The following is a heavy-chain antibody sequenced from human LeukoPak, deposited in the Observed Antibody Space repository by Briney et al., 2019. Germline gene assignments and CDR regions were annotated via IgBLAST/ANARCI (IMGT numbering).Heavy chain of an antibody. Sequence: PGGSLRLSCAASGFPLSSYAMSWVRQAPGKGLEWVANIKQDGSEKYYVDSVKGRFTISRDNAKNSLYLQINSLRREHRAVYHCARDRIFTDYYYYMDVWGKGTTVTISS. CDR2: IKQDGSEK. V-gene: IGHV3-7*01. J-gene: IGHJ6*03. CDR3: ARDRIFTDYYYYMDV. CDR1: GFPLSSYA. D-gene: IGHD4-11*01.